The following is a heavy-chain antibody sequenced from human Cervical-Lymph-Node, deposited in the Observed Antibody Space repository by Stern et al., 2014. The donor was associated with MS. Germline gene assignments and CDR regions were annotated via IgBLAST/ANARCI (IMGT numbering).Heavy chain of an antibody. CDR2: ISYDGSKE. CDR3: ERDTAALIDY. Sequence: VQLVESGGGVVQPGRSLRLSCAASGFTLSLYAMHWVRQAPGKGLEWVAVISYDGSKEHYADSVKGRFTISRDNSKNTLFLQMDSLRLEDTAVYYCERDTAALIDYWGQGTLVTVSA. D-gene: IGHD6-13*01. CDR1: GFTLSLYA. J-gene: IGHJ4*02. V-gene: IGHV3-30*01.